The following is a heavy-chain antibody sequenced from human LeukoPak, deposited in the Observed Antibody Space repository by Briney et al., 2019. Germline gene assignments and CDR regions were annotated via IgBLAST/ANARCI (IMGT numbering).Heavy chain of an antibody. CDR2: IYDSGST. D-gene: IGHD6-19*01. J-gene: IGHJ4*02. Sequence: SETLSLTCTVSGGSISNYYWSWIRQPPGKGLEWIGYIYDSGSTNYNPSLKSRVTISVDTSRNQFSLKLSSVTAADTAVYYCAREGSSGWCAFDYWGQGTLVTVSS. CDR3: AREGSSGWCAFDY. CDR1: GGSISNYY. V-gene: IGHV4-59*01.